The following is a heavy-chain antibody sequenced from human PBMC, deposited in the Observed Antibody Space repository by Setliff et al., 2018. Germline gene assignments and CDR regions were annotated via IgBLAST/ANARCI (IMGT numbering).Heavy chain of an antibody. D-gene: IGHD1-26*01. CDR2: INQSGST. Sequence: SETLSLTCAVYGGSFSAYYWRWIRQAPGKGLEWIGGINQSGSTNYNPSLKSRVTMSVDASKKQFSLKLTSVTAADTAVYYCAIFIVGLDAFDTWGQGTMVTVSS. CDR1: GGSFSAYY. V-gene: IGHV4-34*01. J-gene: IGHJ3*02. CDR3: AIFIVGLDAFDT.